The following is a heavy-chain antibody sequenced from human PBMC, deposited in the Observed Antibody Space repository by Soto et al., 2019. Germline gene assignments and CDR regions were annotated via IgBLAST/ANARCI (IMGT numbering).Heavy chain of an antibody. CDR1: GFTFSSYA. D-gene: IGHD6-19*01. Sequence: GGSLRLSCAASGFTFSSYAMHWVRQAPGKGLEYVSAISSNGGSTYYANSVKGRFTISRDNTKNTLYLQMGSLRAEDMAVYYCARVTTDISGWSYYFDYWGQGTLVTVSS. CDR3: ARVTTDISGWSYYFDY. V-gene: IGHV3-64*01. J-gene: IGHJ4*02. CDR2: ISSNGGST.